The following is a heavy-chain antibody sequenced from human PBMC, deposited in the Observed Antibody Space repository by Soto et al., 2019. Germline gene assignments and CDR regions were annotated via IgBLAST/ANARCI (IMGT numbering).Heavy chain of an antibody. J-gene: IGHJ6*03. Sequence: GGSLRLSCAASGFTFSSYGMHWVRQAPGKGLEWVAVISYDGSNKYYVDSVKGRFTISRDNSKNTLYLQMNSLRAEDTAVYYRAKDGQQLVQRFIHYYYYMDVWGKGTTVTVSS. CDR1: GFTFSSYG. CDR3: AKDGQQLVQRFIHYYYYMDV. V-gene: IGHV3-30*18. CDR2: ISYDGSNK. D-gene: IGHD6-13*01.